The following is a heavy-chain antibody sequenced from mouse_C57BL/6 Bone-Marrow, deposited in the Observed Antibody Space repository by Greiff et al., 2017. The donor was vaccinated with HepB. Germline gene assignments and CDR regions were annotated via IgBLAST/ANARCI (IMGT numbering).Heavy chain of an antibody. CDR2: ISYDGTN. Sequence: EVQLQESGPGLVKPSQSLSLTCSVTGYSITSGYYWNWIRQFPGNKLEWMRYISYDGTNNYNPSLKNRISITRDTSKNQFFLKLNSVTTEDTATYYCARDGYYKDFDYWGQGTTLTVSS. V-gene: IGHV3-6*01. CDR3: ARDGYYKDFDY. J-gene: IGHJ2*01. D-gene: IGHD2-3*01. CDR1: GYSITSGYY.